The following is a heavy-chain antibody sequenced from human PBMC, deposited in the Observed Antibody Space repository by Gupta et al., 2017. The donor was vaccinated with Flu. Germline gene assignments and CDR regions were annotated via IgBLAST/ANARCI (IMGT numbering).Heavy chain of an antibody. CDR3: AKDMQGGLRASFDY. J-gene: IGHJ4*02. D-gene: IGHD5-12*01. CDR1: GFTFDDYA. CDR2: ISWNSGSI. Sequence: EVQLVESGGGLVQPGRSLRLSCAASGFTFDDYAMHWVRQAPGKGLEWVSGISWNSGSIGYADSVKGRFTISRDNAKNSLYLQMNSLRAEDTALYYCAKDMQGGLRASFDYWGQGTLVTVSS. V-gene: IGHV3-9*01.